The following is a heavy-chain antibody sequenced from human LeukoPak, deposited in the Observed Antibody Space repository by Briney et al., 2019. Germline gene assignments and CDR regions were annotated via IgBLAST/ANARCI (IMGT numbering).Heavy chain of an antibody. D-gene: IGHD3-10*02. V-gene: IGHV3-48*03. J-gene: IGHJ6*04. Sequence: GGSLRLSCAASGFTFNTYEMNWVRQAPGKGLEWVSYISSSGSTIYYADSVKGRFTISRDNAKNSLYLQMNSLRAEDTAVYYCAELGITMIGGVWGKGTTVTISS. CDR1: GFTFNTYE. CDR2: ISSSGSTI. CDR3: AELGITMIGGV.